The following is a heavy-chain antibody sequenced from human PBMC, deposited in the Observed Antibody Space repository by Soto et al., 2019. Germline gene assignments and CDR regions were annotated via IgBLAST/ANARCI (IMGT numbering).Heavy chain of an antibody. CDR3: SREPLKQQLVYLQH. Sequence: SSVKVSCKASGYTFTSYAMHWVRQAPGQRREWMGWINNGNGNTKYSQKFQGRVTITRDTSASTAYMELSSLRSEDTAVYDCSREPLKQQLVYLQHWGQGTLVTVSS. J-gene: IGHJ1*01. V-gene: IGHV1-3*04. CDR1: GYTFTSYA. D-gene: IGHD6-13*01. CDR2: INNGNGNT.